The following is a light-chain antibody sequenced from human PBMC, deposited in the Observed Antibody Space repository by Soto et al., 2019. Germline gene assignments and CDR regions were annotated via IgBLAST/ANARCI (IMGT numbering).Light chain of an antibody. Sequence: EIVLTQSPGTLSLSPGESATLSCRASQRIDSSYLAWYQQKPGQAPRLLIYATSNRATGNPDRFSGSESGTDLNITITRLEPEDFTVYYSHQYSGSLTFGGGNNVESK. CDR3: HQYSGSLT. V-gene: IGKV3-20*01. CDR1: QRIDSSY. CDR2: ATS. J-gene: IGKJ4*01.